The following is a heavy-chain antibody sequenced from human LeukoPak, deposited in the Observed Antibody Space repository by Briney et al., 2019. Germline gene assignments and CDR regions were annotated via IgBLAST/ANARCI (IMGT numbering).Heavy chain of an antibody. CDR2: ISGSGGST. Sequence: GGSLRLSCEASGFTFSGYAMSWVRQAPGEGLEWVSAISGSGGSTYYADSVKGRFTISRDNSKNTLYLQMNSLRAEDTAVYYCAKDLGGSGSYYNIGAFDIWGQGTMVTVSS. CDR1: GFTFSGYA. V-gene: IGHV3-23*01. CDR3: AKDLGGSGSYYNIGAFDI. J-gene: IGHJ3*02. D-gene: IGHD3-10*01.